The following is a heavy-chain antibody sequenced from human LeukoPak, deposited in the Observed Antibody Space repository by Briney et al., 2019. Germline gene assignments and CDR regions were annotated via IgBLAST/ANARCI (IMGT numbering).Heavy chain of an antibody. CDR1: GFTFNDYA. Sequence: PGGSLRLSCTASGFTFNDYAMHWVRHAPGKGLEWVSGISWNSGSIGYADSVKGRFTISRDNAKNSLYLQMNSLRAEDTALYYCAKSIVNYYDSSGYYDYWGQGTLVTVSS. V-gene: IGHV3-9*01. CDR2: ISWNSGSI. CDR3: AKSIVNYYDSSGYYDY. D-gene: IGHD3-22*01. J-gene: IGHJ4*02.